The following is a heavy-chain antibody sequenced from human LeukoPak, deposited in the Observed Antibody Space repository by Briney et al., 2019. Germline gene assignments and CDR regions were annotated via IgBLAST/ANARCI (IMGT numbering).Heavy chain of an antibody. CDR1: GFTFRSYW. D-gene: IGHD2-2*02. J-gene: IGHJ6*02. Sequence: PGGSLRLSCAASGFTFRSYWMSWVRQPPGKGLEWIGEINHSGSTNYNPSLKSRVTISVDTSKNQFSLKLSSVTAADTAVYYCARGRKYCSSTSCYRIYYYGMDVWGQGTTVTVSS. CDR3: ARGRKYCSSTSCYRIYYYGMDV. CDR2: INHSGST. V-gene: IGHV4-34*01.